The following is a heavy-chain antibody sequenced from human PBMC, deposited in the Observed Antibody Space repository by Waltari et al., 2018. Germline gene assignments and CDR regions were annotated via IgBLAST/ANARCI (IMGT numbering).Heavy chain of an antibody. J-gene: IGHJ4*02. Sequence: EVQLLESGGGLVQPGGSLRLSCAASGFTFSSYAMSWVRQAPGKGLEWVPAISGSGGSTYYADSVKGRFTISIDHSKNTLYLQMNSLRAEDTAVYYCAKDPIDYDFWSGDYWGQGTLVTVSS. CDR1: GFTFSSYA. V-gene: IGHV3-23*01. D-gene: IGHD3-3*01. CDR3: AKDPIDYDFWSGDY. CDR2: ISGSGGST.